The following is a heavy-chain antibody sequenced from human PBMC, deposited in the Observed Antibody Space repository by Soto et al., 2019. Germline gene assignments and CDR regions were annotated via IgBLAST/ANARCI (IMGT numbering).Heavy chain of an antibody. CDR3: AREFGTYCSGGSCYGSDAFDI. Sequence: ASVKVSCKASGYTFTSYAMHWVRQAPGQRLERMGWINAGNGNTKYSQKFQGRVTITRDTSASTAYMELSSLRSEDTAVYYCAREFGTYCSGGSCYGSDAFDIWGQGTMVTVSS. CDR2: INAGNGNT. CDR1: GYTFTSYA. D-gene: IGHD2-15*01. J-gene: IGHJ3*02. V-gene: IGHV1-3*01.